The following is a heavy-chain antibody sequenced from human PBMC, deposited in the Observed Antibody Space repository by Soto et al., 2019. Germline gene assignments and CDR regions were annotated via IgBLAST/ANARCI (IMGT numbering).Heavy chain of an antibody. CDR2: ISSGGSHI. Sequence: EVQLVESGGGLVKPGGSLRLSCAASGFSFSDYSMNWVRQAPGKGLEWVASISSGGSHIYYADSVKGRFTISRDNAKNSLFLQMSSLRVEHTAVYSCARHPVYQPASSIFGVAIWRQGTLVTVST. J-gene: IGHJ4*02. CDR3: ARHPVYQPASSIFGVAI. CDR1: GFSFSDYS. V-gene: IGHV3-21*01. D-gene: IGHD3-3*01.